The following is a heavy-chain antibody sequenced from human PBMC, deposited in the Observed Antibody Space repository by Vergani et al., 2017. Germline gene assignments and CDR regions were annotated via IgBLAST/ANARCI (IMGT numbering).Heavy chain of an antibody. D-gene: IGHD6-13*01. CDR2: IIPIFGTA. J-gene: IGHJ4*02. V-gene: IGHV1-69*01. CDR3: ARDQTPDSSSWYFREDYFDY. CDR1: GYTFTSYD. Sequence: QVQLVQSGAEVKKPGASVKVSCKASGYTFTSYDISWVRQAPGQGLEWMGGIIPIFGTANYAQKFQGRVTITADESTSTAYMELSSLRSEDTAVYYCARDQTPDSSSWYFREDYFDYWGQGTLVTVSS.